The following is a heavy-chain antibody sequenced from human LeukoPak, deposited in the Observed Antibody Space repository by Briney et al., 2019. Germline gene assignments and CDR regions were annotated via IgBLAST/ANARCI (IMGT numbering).Heavy chain of an antibody. V-gene: IGHV4-30-2*01. J-gene: IGHJ4*02. CDR3: ARASRLGELSLGY. D-gene: IGHD3-16*02. CDR1: GGSISSGGYS. CDR2: IYQSGST. Sequence: SQTLSLTCAVSGGSISSGGYSWSWIRQPPGKGLEWIGYIYQSGSTYYNPSLKSRVTISVDRSKNQFSLKLSSVTAADTAVYYCARASRLGELSLGYWGQGTLVTVSS.